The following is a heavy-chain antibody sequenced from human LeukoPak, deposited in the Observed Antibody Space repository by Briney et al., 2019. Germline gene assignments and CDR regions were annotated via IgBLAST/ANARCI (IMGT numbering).Heavy chain of an antibody. V-gene: IGHV1-69*13. J-gene: IGHJ4*02. Sequence: ASVKVSCKASGGTFSSYAISWVRQAPGQGLEWMGGIIPIFGTANYAQKFQGRVTITADESTSTAYMELSSLRSEDTAVYYCARSTGGTTAFDYWGQGTLVTVSS. CDR1: GGTFSSYA. D-gene: IGHD1-1*01. CDR2: IIPIFGTA. CDR3: ARSTGGTTAFDY.